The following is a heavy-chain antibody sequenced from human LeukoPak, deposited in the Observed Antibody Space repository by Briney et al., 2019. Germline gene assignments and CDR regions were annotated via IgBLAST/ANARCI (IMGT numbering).Heavy chain of an antibody. D-gene: IGHD6-13*01. CDR2: IKQDGSEK. J-gene: IGHJ4*02. V-gene: IGHV3-7*04. Sequence: GGSLRLSCAASGFTFSSYWMSWVRQAPGKGLEWVANIKQDGSEKYYVDSVKGRFTISRDNAKNLVHLQMNSLRAEDTAVYYCARGGGMRSWYDFDYWGQGTLVTVSS. CDR3: ARGGGMRSWYDFDY. CDR1: GFTFSSYW.